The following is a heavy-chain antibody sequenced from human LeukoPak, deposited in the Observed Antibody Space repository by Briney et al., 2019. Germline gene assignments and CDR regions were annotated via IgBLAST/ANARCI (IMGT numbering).Heavy chain of an antibody. Sequence: GGSLRLSCVASGFTFSYYSMNWVRQAPGKGLEWVAVISYDGSNKYYADSVKGRFTISRDNSKNTLYLQMNSLRAEDTAVYYCAKDGYSYSGSWGWFDPWGQGTLVTVSS. CDR1: GFTFSYYS. CDR3: AKDGYSYSGSWGWFDP. J-gene: IGHJ5*02. CDR2: ISYDGSNK. D-gene: IGHD6-13*01. V-gene: IGHV3-30*18.